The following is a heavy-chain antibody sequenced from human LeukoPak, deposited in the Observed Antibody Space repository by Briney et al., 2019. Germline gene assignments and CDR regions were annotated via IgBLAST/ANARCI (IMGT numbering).Heavy chain of an antibody. J-gene: IGHJ5*02. CDR2: IRSKANSYAT. Sequence: PGGSLKLSCAASGFTFSGSAMHWVRQASGKGLEWVGRIRSKANSYATAYAASVKGRFTISRDDSKNTAYLQMNSLKTEDTAVYYCTRLRSSGWYNWFDPWGQGTLVTVSS. CDR3: TRLRSSGWYNWFDP. CDR1: GFTFSGSA. V-gene: IGHV3-73*01. D-gene: IGHD6-19*01.